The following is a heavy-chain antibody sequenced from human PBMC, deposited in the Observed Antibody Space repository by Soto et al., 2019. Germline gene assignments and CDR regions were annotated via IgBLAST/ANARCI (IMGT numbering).Heavy chain of an antibody. CDR2: INAGNGNT. V-gene: IGHV1-3*01. D-gene: IGHD6-13*01. CDR3: ARDFKAAGRLHDY. J-gene: IGHJ4*02. CDR1: GYTFTSYA. Sequence: GASVKVSCKASGYTFTSYAMHWVRQAPGQRLEWMGWINAGNGNTKYSQKFQGRVTITRDTSASTAYMELSSLRSEDTAVYYCARDFKAAGRLHDYWGQGTLVTSPQ.